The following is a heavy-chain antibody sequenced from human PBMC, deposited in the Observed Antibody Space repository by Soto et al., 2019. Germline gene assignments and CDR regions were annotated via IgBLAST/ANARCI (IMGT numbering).Heavy chain of an antibody. Sequence: GGSLRLSCSASGFTFSSYGMHWVRQAPGKGLEWVAVIWYDGSNKYYADSVKGRFTISRDNSKNALYLQMNSLRAEDTAVYYCARDPHPDLNYYDSSELSDNWGQGTLVTVSS. V-gene: IGHV3-33*01. CDR3: ARDPHPDLNYYDSSELSDN. J-gene: IGHJ4*02. D-gene: IGHD3-22*01. CDR1: GFTFSSYG. CDR2: IWYDGSNK.